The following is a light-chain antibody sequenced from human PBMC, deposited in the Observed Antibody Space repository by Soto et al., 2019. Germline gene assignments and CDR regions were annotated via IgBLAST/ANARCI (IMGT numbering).Light chain of an antibody. J-gene: IGKJ1*01. CDR1: QSVSSNF. V-gene: IGKV3-20*01. Sequence: EIVLTQSPGTLSLSPGERATLTCRASQSVSSNFLAWYQQKPGQAPRLLIYDASSRATGIPDRFSGSGSGTDFTLTISRLEPADFAVYYCQQYGSSRTFGQGTKVEFK. CDR2: DAS. CDR3: QQYGSSRT.